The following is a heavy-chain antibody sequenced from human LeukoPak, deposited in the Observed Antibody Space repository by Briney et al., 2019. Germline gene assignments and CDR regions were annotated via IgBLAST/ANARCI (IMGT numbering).Heavy chain of an antibody. V-gene: IGHV3-9*01. CDR3: AKGLNFGAFDF. CDR1: GFTFDDYA. Sequence: GGSLRLSCAASGFTFDDYAMHWVRQAPGKGLEWVSGISWNSDTMGYADSVKGRFTISRDNAKNSLYLQMNSLRVEDTALYYCAKGLNFGAFDFWGQGTMVTVSS. D-gene: IGHD1-7*01. CDR2: ISWNSDTM. J-gene: IGHJ3*01.